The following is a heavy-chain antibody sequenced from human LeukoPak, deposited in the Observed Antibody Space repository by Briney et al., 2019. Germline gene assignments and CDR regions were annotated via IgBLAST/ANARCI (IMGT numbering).Heavy chain of an antibody. V-gene: IGHV1-2*02. Sequence: HVASVKVSCKASGYTFTDYYMHWVRQAPGQGFEWMGWINPNDGDTNYAQKFQGRVTMTRDTSISTAHMEVSRLRSDDTAVYYCARANFLYCSSTTCLFDYWGQGTLVTVSS. CDR1: GYTFTDYY. J-gene: IGHJ4*02. CDR3: ARANFLYCSSTTCLFDY. CDR2: INPNDGDT. D-gene: IGHD2-2*01.